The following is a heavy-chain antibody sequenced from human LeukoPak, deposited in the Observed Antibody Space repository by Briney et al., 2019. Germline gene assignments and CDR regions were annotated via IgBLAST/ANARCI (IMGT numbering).Heavy chain of an antibody. CDR3: ARTIVVVPAAGHYFDY. J-gene: IGHJ4*02. V-gene: IGHV4-59*01. Sequence: PSETLSLTCTVSGGSISSYYWSWIRQPPGKGLEWIGYIYYSGSTNYNPSLKSRVTISVDTSKNQFSLKLSSVTAADTAVYYCARTIVVVPAAGHYFDYWGQGTLVTVCS. CDR1: GGSISSYY. CDR2: IYYSGST. D-gene: IGHD2-2*01.